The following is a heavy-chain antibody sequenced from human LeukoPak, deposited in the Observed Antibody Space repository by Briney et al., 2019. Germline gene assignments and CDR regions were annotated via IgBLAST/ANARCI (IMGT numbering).Heavy chain of an antibody. V-gene: IGHV1-46*01. CDR2: INPSGGRT. Sequence: ASVKVSCKASRYTFTSSYMHWVRLAPGQGGEWMGIINPSGGRTSNAQMFQDRGTVTRDPSTSTIYLALSSLSSEDTAVYYSARGGVAASGASDIWGQGTMVTVS. CDR1: RYTFTSSY. J-gene: IGHJ3*02. D-gene: IGHD6-13*01. CDR3: ARGGVAASGASDI.